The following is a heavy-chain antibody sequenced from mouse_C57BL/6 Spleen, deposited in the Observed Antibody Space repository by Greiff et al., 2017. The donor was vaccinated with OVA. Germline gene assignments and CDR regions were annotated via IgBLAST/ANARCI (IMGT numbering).Heavy chain of an antibody. V-gene: IGHV1-15*01. CDR1: GYTFTDYE. D-gene: IGHD1-1*01. CDR2: IDPETGGT. J-gene: IGHJ2*01. Sequence: QVQLKQSGAELVRPGASVTLSCKASGYTFTDYEMHWVKQTPVHGLEWIGAIDPETGGTAYNQKFKGKAILTADKSSSTAYMALRSLTSEDSAVYYCTRCPNDYGSSFDYWGQGTTLTVSS. CDR3: TRCPNDYGSSFDY.